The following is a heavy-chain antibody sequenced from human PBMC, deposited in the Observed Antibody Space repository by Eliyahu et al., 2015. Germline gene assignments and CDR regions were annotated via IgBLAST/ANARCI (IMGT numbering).Heavy chain of an antibody. J-gene: IGHJ6*02. CDR2: IYSGGDA. V-gene: IGHV3-53*01. CDR1: GFXVRSNY. Sequence: EVQLVESGGGXXXPGGSLRLSCVASGFXVRSNYMRWVRQAPGKGLEWVSVIYSGGDAYYADSVKGRFTMSRDNSKNMLYLQMNSLRAEDTAVYYCARDPHGMDVWGQGTTVTVSS. CDR3: ARDPHGMDV.